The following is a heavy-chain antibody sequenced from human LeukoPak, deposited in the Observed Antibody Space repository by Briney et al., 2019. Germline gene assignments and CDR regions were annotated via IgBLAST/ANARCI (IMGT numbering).Heavy chain of an antibody. D-gene: IGHD5-24*01. CDR3: ARGRRDGYMLLWEDY. V-gene: IGHV4-38-2*02. CDR1: GYSISNGYY. CDR2: ISHRGST. Sequence: PSETLSLTCTVSGYSISNGYYWGWIRQPPGKGLEWVGSISHRGSTYYNPSLRSRITISVDTSKNQVSLKLSSVTAADTAVYYCARGRRDGYMLLWEDYWGQGTLVTVSS. J-gene: IGHJ4*02.